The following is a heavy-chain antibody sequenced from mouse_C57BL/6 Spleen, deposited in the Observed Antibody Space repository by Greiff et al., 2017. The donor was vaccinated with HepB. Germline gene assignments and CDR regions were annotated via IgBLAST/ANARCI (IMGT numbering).Heavy chain of an antibody. Sequence: EVQLQQSGPELVKPGDSVKISCKASGYSFTGYFMNWVMQSHGKSLEWIGRINPYNGDTFYNQQFKGKATLTVDKSSRTDHMELRSLTSADSAVYYCARGYEGYFDYWSQGTTLTVAS. CDR2: INPYNGDT. V-gene: IGHV1-20*01. J-gene: IGHJ2*01. D-gene: IGHD2-2*01. CDR1: GYSFTGYF. CDR3: ARGYEGYFDY.